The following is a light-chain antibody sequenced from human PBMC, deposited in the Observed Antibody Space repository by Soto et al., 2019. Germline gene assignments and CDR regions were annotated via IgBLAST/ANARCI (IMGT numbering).Light chain of an antibody. Sequence: EIVLTHLQHSLYLSSGERATLPCRDSQSVSSNLAWYQQKPGQAPRLLIYGASTRATGIQARFSGSGSGTEFTLTISSLQSEDFAVYYFQQYNNGHSKSFGQGTRLEIK. J-gene: IGKJ5*01. CDR1: QSVSSN. CDR3: QQYNNGHSKS. V-gene: IGKV3-15*01. CDR2: GAS.